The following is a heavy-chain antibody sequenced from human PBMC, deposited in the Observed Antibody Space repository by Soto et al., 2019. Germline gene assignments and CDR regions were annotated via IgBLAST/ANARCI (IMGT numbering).Heavy chain of an antibody. CDR3: ARDPYQWESSGWFANWFDP. D-gene: IGHD6-19*01. J-gene: IGHJ5*02. CDR2: IREDGRDQ. CDR1: GFRFSSYW. Sequence: PGGSLRLSCAASGFRFSSYWMSWVRQAPGKGLEWVANIREDGRDQYYVDSVKGRFTISRDNAKNSLYLQMNSLRDEDTAVYYCARDPYQWESSGWFANWFDPWGQGTLVTVSS. V-gene: IGHV3-7*01.